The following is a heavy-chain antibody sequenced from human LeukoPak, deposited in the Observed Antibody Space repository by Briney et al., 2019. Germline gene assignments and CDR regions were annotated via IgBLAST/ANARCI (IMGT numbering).Heavy chain of an antibody. J-gene: IGHJ4*02. CDR1: GFTFSSYG. CDR3: AKGRSDFDY. V-gene: IGHV3-30*02. CDR2: IRSDGINK. Sequence: PTGGSLRLSCAASGFTFSSYGMHWVRQAPGRGLEWVAFIRSDGINKYYTDSVKGPFTISRDNSMNTLYLEMNSLRVEDTAIYYCAKGRSDFDYWGQGTLVTVSS.